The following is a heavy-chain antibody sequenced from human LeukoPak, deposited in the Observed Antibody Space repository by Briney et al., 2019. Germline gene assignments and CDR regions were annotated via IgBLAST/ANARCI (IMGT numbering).Heavy chain of an antibody. CDR3: ARLLLWFGEWDY. V-gene: IGHV1-3*01. D-gene: IGHD3-10*01. CDR2: INAGNGNT. J-gene: IGHJ4*02. Sequence: ASVKVSCKASGYTFTSYAMHWVRQAPGQRLEWMGWINAGNGNTKYSQKFQGRVTITRDTTASTAYMELSSLRSEDTAVYYCARLLLWFGEWDYWGQGTLVTVSS. CDR1: GYTFTSYA.